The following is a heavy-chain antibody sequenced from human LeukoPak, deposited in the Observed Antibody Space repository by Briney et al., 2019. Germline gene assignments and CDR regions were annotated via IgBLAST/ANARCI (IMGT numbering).Heavy chain of an antibody. J-gene: IGHJ4*02. CDR2: INPSGGST. Sequence: ASVKVSCKASGYTFTSYYMHWVRQAPGQGLEWMGIINPSGGSTSYAQKFQGRVTMTRDTSTSTVYMELSSLRSEDTAVYYCARDLGCCTNGVCYVFYYWGQGTLVTVPS. CDR1: GYTFTSYY. D-gene: IGHD2-8*01. CDR3: ARDLGCCTNGVCYVFYY. V-gene: IGHV1-46*01.